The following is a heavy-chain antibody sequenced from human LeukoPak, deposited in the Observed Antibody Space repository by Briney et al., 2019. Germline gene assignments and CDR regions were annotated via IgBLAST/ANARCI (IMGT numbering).Heavy chain of an antibody. CDR2: IYHSGST. Sequence: PSETLSLTCTVSGYSISSGFYWGWIRQPPGKGLEWIGSIYHSGSTYYNPSLKSRVTMSVDTSKNQFSLKLRSVTAADTAVYYCARAYDYDSSGYEYYFDYWGQGTLVTVSS. D-gene: IGHD3-22*01. V-gene: IGHV4-38-2*02. CDR3: ARAYDYDSSGYEYYFDY. J-gene: IGHJ4*02. CDR1: GYSISSGFY.